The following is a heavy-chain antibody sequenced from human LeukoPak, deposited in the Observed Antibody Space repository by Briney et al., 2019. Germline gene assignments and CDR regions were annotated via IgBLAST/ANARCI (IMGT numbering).Heavy chain of an antibody. D-gene: IGHD3-22*01. CDR3: ARGKMYYYDSSGYGY. Sequence: SETLSLTCTVSGGSLSNYYWSWIRQPARKGLEWIGRIYSSGSTSYNPSLKSRVTMTVDTSKNQFSLKLRSVAAADTAVYYCARGKMYYYDSSGYGYWGQGTLVTVSS. V-gene: IGHV4-4*07. CDR1: GGSLSNYY. CDR2: IYSSGST. J-gene: IGHJ4*02.